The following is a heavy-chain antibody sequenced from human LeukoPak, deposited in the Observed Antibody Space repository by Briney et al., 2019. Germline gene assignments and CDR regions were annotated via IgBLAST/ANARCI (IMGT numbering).Heavy chain of an antibody. CDR2: IKQDGSEK. V-gene: IGHV3-7*01. Sequence: PGGPLRLSCAASGFTFSSYWMSWVRQAPGKGLEWVANIKQDGSEKYYVDSVKGRFTISRDNAKNSLYLQMNSLRAEDTAVYYCARGPPYYDSSGYYYHTLYFDYWGQGTLVTVSS. CDR1: GFTFSSYW. D-gene: IGHD3-22*01. CDR3: ARGPPYYDSSGYYYHTLYFDY. J-gene: IGHJ4*02.